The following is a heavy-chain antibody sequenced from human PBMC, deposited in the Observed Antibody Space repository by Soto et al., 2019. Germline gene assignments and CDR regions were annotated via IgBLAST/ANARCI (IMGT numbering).Heavy chain of an antibody. V-gene: IGHV1-3*01. Sequence: QVKLVQSVAEVKKPGASVKVSCKASGYTFTSYAIQWVRQAPGQMIEWMGWINDGNGNIKYSQKFQGRITITRDTAASTAYMDLSNLRSEDTAVYYGPRDSGSPWGPGTLVNVSS. CDR1: GYTFTSYA. CDR3: PRDSGSP. J-gene: IGHJ5*02. D-gene: IGHD3-10*01. CDR2: INDGNGNI.